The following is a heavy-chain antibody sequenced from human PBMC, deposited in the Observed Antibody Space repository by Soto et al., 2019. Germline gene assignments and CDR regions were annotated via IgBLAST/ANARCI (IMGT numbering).Heavy chain of an antibody. CDR3: ARWVAGGGARWFDP. Sequence: TGESLKISCKGSGYSFTSYWISWVRQMPGKGLEWMGMIDPSASNTNYSPSFQGHVTISADKSINTAYVQWSSLKASDTAMYYCARWVAGGGARWFDPWSQGTLVTVSS. CDR2: IDPSASNT. D-gene: IGHD6-13*01. CDR1: GYSFTSYW. J-gene: IGHJ5*02. V-gene: IGHV5-10-1*01.